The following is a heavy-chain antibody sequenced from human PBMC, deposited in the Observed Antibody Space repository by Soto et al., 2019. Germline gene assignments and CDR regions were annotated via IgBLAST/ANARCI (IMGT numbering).Heavy chain of an antibody. D-gene: IGHD2-21*02. V-gene: IGHV3-48*02. Sequence: EVQLVESGGGLVQPGGSLRLSCAASGFTFSSYSMNWVRQAPGKGLEWVSYISSSSSTIYYADSVKGRFTITRDNAKNSLYLQMNSLRDEDTAVYYCARLSGGGDCYSPCWTWGQGTLVTVSS. CDR2: ISSSSSTI. J-gene: IGHJ5*02. CDR3: ARLSGGGDCYSPCWT. CDR1: GFTFSSYS.